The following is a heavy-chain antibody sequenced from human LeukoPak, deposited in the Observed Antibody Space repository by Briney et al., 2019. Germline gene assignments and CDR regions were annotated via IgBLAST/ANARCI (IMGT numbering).Heavy chain of an antibody. J-gene: IGHJ4*02. Sequence: PSETLSLTCTGSGGSISGYYWSWIRQPPGKGLEWIGYIYYSGSTSYNPSLKSRVTISVDTSKNQFSLKLSSVTAADTAVYYCATSRAYDYHFDYWGQGTLVTVSS. D-gene: IGHD5-12*01. CDR2: IYYSGST. CDR1: GGSISGYY. CDR3: ATSRAYDYHFDY. V-gene: IGHV4-59*01.